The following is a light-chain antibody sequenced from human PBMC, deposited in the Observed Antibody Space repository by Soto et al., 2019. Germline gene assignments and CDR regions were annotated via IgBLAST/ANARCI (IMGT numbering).Light chain of an antibody. CDR1: SSDVGSYNL. CDR3: CSYAGSSTLV. CDR2: DVS. Sequence: QSVLTQPASVSGSPGQSITISCTGTSSDVGSYNLVSWYQQHPGKAPKLMIYDVSKRPSGVSNRFSGSKSGNTASLTISGLQAEDEADYYCCSYAGSSTLVFGAGTKVTVL. J-gene: IGLJ1*01. V-gene: IGLV2-23*02.